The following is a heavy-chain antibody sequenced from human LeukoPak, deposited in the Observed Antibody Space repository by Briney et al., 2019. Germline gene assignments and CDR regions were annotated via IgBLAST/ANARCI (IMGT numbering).Heavy chain of an antibody. Sequence: PSETLSLTCAVYGGSFSGYYWSWIRQPPGKGLEWIGEINHSGSANYNPSLKSRVTISVDTSKNQFSLKLSSVTAADTAVYYCARANTYRYSYGTTLFSYWGQGTLVTVSS. V-gene: IGHV4-34*01. CDR2: INHSGSA. D-gene: IGHD5-18*01. CDR3: ARANTYRYSYGTTLFSY. J-gene: IGHJ4*02. CDR1: GGSFSGYY.